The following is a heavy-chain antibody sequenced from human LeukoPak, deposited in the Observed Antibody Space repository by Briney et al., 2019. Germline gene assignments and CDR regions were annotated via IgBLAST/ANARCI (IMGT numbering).Heavy chain of an antibody. J-gene: IGHJ4*02. CDR3: ARGVYYDSSGYYCYGY. CDR2: ISSSSSYI. Sequence: GGSLRLSCAASGFTFSSYSMNWVRQAPGKGLEWVSSISSSSSYIYYADSVKGRFTISRDNAKNSLYLQMNSLRAEDTAVYYCARGVYYDSSGYYCYGYWGQGTLVTVSS. V-gene: IGHV3-21*01. CDR1: GFTFSSYS. D-gene: IGHD3-22*01.